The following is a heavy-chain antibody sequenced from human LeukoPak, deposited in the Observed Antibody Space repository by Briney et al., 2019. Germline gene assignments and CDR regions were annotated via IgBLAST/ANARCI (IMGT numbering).Heavy chain of an antibody. CDR1: GFSISSGYF. CDR2: IHYPETT. CDR3: ARGRGRQVGTRWHPDTHHDY. D-gene: IGHD6-13*01. J-gene: IGHJ4*02. V-gene: IGHV4-38-2*01. Sequence: SETLSLTCAVSGFSISSGYFWGWIRRPPGKGLEWIGTIHYPETTYYNPSLNSRLTISIDTSKNHFSLKLSSVTAADTALYYCARGRGRQVGTRWHPDTHHDYWGQGILVTVSS.